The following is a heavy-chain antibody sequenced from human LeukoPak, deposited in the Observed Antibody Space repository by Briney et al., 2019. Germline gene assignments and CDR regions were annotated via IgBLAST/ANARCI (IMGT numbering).Heavy chain of an antibody. CDR2: IGGTDGRT. V-gene: IGHV3-23*01. J-gene: IGHJ4*02. Sequence: PGGSLRLSCTASGFAFSSDAMNWVRQAPGKGLEWVSVIGGTDGRTNYADPVKGRFTISRDNSKNTLYLEMNSLRAEDTAVYYCAKDRYSSGRGHYFDYWGQGALVTVSS. CDR1: GFAFSSDA. D-gene: IGHD6-19*01. CDR3: AKDRYSSGRGHYFDY.